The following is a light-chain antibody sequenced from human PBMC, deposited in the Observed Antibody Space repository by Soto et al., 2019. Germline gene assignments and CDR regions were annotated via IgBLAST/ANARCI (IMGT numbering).Light chain of an antibody. V-gene: IGKV3-20*01. CDR1: QSVSNNY. Sequence: EIVLTQSPGTLSLSPGEIATLSCRASQSVSNNYLAWYQQKPGQAPWILIYGASNRATGIPDRFSGSGSGTDFTLTISRLEPEDFAVYYCQQYGSSGTLGQGTKVDIK. CDR2: GAS. CDR3: QQYGSSGT. J-gene: IGKJ1*01.